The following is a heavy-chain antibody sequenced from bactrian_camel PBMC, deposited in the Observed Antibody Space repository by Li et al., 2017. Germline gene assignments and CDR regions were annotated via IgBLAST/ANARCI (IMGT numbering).Heavy chain of an antibody. CDR2: IDSLGTT. Sequence: HVQLVESGGGSVQAGGSLRLSCATSRYTLSRYCIGWFRQAPGKEREGVAGIDSLGTTSYADSVKGRFTISADNAENKLFLQMDDLKPEDSAMYFCAAKGSRLCSLTTVDPAFGYWGQGTQVTVS. D-gene: IGHD5*01. V-gene: IGHV3S26*01. J-gene: IGHJ6*01. CDR3: AAKGSRLCSLTTVDPAFGY. CDR1: RYTLSRYC.